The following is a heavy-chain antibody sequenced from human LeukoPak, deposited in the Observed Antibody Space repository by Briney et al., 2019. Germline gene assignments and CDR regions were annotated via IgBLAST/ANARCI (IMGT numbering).Heavy chain of an antibody. CDR1: GFTFSNYA. Sequence: TGGSLRLSCAASGFTFSNYAMHWVRQAPGKGLEWVAVISYDGSNKYYADSVKGRFTISRDNSKNTLYLQMNSLRAEDTAVYYCASYHYWGQGTLVTVSS. J-gene: IGHJ4*02. CDR3: ASYHY. CDR2: ISYDGSNK. V-gene: IGHV3-30-3*01.